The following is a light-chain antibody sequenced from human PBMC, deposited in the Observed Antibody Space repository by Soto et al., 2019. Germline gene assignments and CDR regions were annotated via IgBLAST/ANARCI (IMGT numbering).Light chain of an antibody. Sequence: QSALTQPPSASGSPGQSVTISCTGTSSDVGGYDYVSWYQQHPGKAPKVMIYEVNKRPSGVPDRFSGSKSGNTASLTVSRLQAEDEADYYCSSYAGSNNLVVFGGGTKLTVL. CDR3: SSYAGSNNLVV. CDR1: SSDVGGYDY. V-gene: IGLV2-8*01. CDR2: EVN. J-gene: IGLJ2*01.